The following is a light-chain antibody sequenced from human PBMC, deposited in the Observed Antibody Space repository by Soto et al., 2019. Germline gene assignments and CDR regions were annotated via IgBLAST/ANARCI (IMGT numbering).Light chain of an antibody. CDR2: DVS. Sequence: QSALTQPASVSGSPGQSITISCTGTSSDVGGYKYVSWYQQHPGKAPKLMIYDVSNRPSGVSNRFSGSKSGNTASLTTSGLQAEDEADYYCSSYTTSGTVVFGGGTKLTVL. CDR1: SSDVGGYKY. CDR3: SSYTTSGTVV. J-gene: IGLJ2*01. V-gene: IGLV2-14*03.